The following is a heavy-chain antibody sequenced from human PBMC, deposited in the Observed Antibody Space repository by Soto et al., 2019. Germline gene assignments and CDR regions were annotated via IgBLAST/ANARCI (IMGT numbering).Heavy chain of an antibody. CDR1: GGTFSTYA. Sequence: QVQLVQSGAEVKKPESSVKVSCKAPGGTFSTYAISWVRQAPGQGLEWMGGIIPMFGTANYAQRFQDRVTITAEESTNTVYMELSSLRSEDMAVYFCASGIQLWLRRINNGYSGWGQGTLVTVSS. V-gene: IGHV1-69*12. CDR2: IIPMFGTA. D-gene: IGHD5-18*01. CDR3: ASGIQLWLRRINNGYSG. J-gene: IGHJ4*02.